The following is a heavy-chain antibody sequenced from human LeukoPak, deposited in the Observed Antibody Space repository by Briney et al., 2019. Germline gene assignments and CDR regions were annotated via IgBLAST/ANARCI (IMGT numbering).Heavy chain of an antibody. CDR2: TSGSGGST. Sequence: GGSLRLSCAASGFSFSSYAMSWVRQAPGKGLEWVSATSGSGGSTYYADSVKGRFTISRDNSKNTLYLQMNSLRAEDTAVYYCAKDGSGYYFDYWGQGTLVTVSS. CDR3: AKDGSGYYFDY. V-gene: IGHV3-23*01. CDR1: GFSFSSYA. J-gene: IGHJ4*02. D-gene: IGHD3-10*01.